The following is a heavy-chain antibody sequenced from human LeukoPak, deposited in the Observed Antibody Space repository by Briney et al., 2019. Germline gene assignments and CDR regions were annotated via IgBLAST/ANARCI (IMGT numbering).Heavy chain of an antibody. CDR3: ARGGGPGYYGSGSCYKAFFDY. CDR2: IYHSGST. Sequence: SETLSLTCAVSGGSISSGGYSWSWIRQPPGKGLEWIGYIYHSGSTYYNPSLKSRVTISVDRSKNQFSLKLSSVTAADTAVYYCARGGGPGYYGSGSCYKAFFDYWGQGTLVTVSS. CDR1: GGSISSGGYS. J-gene: IGHJ4*02. D-gene: IGHD3-10*01. V-gene: IGHV4-30-2*01.